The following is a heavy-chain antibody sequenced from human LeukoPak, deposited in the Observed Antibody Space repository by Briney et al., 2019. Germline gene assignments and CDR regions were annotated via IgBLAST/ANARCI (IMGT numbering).Heavy chain of an antibody. CDR2: ISAYNKR. D-gene: IGHD4-17*01. Sequence: ASAKVPCRASGYTFTSCGINWVRQAPGHEVEWMGWISAYNKRNYAQKFQRRVTMTTDTSTSTAYMELRNLRSDDTAVYYCARVSAPPDYGDYVSEKWFDPWGQGTLVTVSS. V-gene: IGHV1-18*01. CDR1: GYTFTSCG. J-gene: IGHJ5*02. CDR3: ARVSAPPDYGDYVSEKWFDP.